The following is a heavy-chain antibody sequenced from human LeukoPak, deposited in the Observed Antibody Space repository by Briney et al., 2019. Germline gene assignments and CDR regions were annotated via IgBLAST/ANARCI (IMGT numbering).Heavy chain of an antibody. CDR3: ARVGGSNAFDI. V-gene: IGHV3-23*01. D-gene: IGHD1-26*01. J-gene: IGHJ3*02. Sequence: GGSLRLSCAASGFTFSSSAMGWVRRAPQKGLEWVSAIPASGPKTYYTGSVRGRFTISRDNSKNTVYLQMQSLRAEDTAVYYCARVGGSNAFDIWGQGTMVIVSS. CDR2: IPASGPKT. CDR1: GFTFSSSA.